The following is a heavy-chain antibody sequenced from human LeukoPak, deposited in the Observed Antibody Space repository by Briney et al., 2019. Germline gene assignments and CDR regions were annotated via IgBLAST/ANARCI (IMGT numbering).Heavy chain of an antibody. Sequence: ASVTVSCTASGYTFTSYGIRWVRQAPGQGLEWMGWISAYNGNTNYAQKLQGRVTMTRDTSTSTAYMELRSLRSDDTAVYYCAREGDILTGYYSSPQPNWFDLWSQGTLVSVSS. CDR1: GYTFTSYG. CDR2: ISAYNGNT. J-gene: IGHJ5*02. D-gene: IGHD3-9*01. CDR3: AREGDILTGYYSSPQPNWFDL. V-gene: IGHV1-18*01.